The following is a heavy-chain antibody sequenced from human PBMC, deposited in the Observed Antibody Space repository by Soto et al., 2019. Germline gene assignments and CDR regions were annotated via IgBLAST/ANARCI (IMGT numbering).Heavy chain of an antibody. Sequence: QAGGSLRLSCAVSGFSFGSYWMSWVRQAPGKGLEWLASIKDDGSERYYLDSVKGRFTISRDNAKDSLSLQMNSLRGEDTAFYYCARDVGPVTIFGEALSGYFDFWGQGTLVTVSS. J-gene: IGHJ4*02. CDR2: IKDDGSER. D-gene: IGHD3-3*01. V-gene: IGHV3-7*03. CDR1: GFSFGSYW. CDR3: ARDVGPVTIFGEALSGYFDF.